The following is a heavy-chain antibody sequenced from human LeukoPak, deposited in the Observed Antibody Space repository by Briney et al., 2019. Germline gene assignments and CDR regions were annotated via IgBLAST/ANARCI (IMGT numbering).Heavy chain of an antibody. Sequence: SSETLSLTCTVSGGSISSYYWSWIRQPPGKGLEWIGYIYYSGSTNYNPSLKSRVTISVDTSKNQFSLKLSSVTAADTAVYYCASAYYDSSAPVYWGQGTLVTVSS. D-gene: IGHD3-22*01. CDR2: IYYSGST. CDR1: GGSISSYY. CDR3: ASAYYDSSAPVY. J-gene: IGHJ4*02. V-gene: IGHV4-59*01.